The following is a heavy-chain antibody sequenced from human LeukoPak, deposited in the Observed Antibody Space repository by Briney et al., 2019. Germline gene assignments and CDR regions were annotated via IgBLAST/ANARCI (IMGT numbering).Heavy chain of an antibody. D-gene: IGHD2-2*01. V-gene: IGHV3-66*01. CDR3: ASDGPANPNPFDY. CDR2: INSGGDT. J-gene: IGHJ4*02. Sequence: GGSLRLSCAASGFTVSSNYMSWVRRAPGKGLERVSVINSGGDTYYADSVKGRFTISRDNSKNTLYLQMSSLRAEDTAVYYCASDGPANPNPFDYWGQGTLVTVSS. CDR1: GFTVSSNY.